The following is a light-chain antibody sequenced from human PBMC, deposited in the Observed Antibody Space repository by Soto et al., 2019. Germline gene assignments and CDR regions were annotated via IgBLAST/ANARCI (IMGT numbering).Light chain of an antibody. CDR3: QQYNNWPTWT. CDR1: QSVSSN. CDR2: GAS. J-gene: IGKJ1*01. V-gene: IGKV3-15*01. Sequence: EIVMTQSPATLSVSPGERATLSCRASQSVSSNLAWYQQKTGQAPRLLIYGASTRATGIPARFSGSGSGTEFTLTLSSLQSEDFAFYYCQQYNNWPTWTFGQGTKVEIK.